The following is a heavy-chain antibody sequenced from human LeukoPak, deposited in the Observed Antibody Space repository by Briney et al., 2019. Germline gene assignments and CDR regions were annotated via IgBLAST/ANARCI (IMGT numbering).Heavy chain of an antibody. Sequence: ASVKVSCKASGGTFSSYAISWVRQAPGQGLEWMGWIKPDSGGTNYAQKFQGRVTMTRDTSISTAYMELSRLRSDDTAVYYCARDFTTGLDAFDIWGQGTMVTVSS. V-gene: IGHV1-2*02. CDR2: IKPDSGGT. J-gene: IGHJ3*02. CDR3: ARDFTTGLDAFDI. CDR1: GGTFSSYA. D-gene: IGHD3-22*01.